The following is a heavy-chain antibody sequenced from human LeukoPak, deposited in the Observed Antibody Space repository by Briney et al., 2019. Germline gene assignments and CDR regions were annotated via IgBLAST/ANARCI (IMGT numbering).Heavy chain of an antibody. V-gene: IGHV3-30*18. CDR2: ISYDGSNK. Sequence: GGSLRLSRAASGFTFSSYGTHWVRQAPGKGLEWVAVISYDGSNKYYADSVKGRFTISRDNSKNTLYLQMNSLRAEDTAVYYCAKDQQDSGSSDYWGQGTLVTVSS. CDR3: AKDQQDSGSSDY. J-gene: IGHJ4*02. D-gene: IGHD1-26*01. CDR1: GFTFSSYG.